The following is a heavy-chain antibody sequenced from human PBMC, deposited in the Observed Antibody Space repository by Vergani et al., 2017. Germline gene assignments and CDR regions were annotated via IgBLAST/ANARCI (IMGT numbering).Heavy chain of an antibody. V-gene: IGHV1-2*02. J-gene: IGHJ2*01. CDR2: INPNSGGT. CDR3: ARASPYYVILTGYYKGNWYFDL. D-gene: IGHD3-9*01. Sequence: QVQLVQSGAEVKKPGASVKVSCKASGYTFTGYYMHWVRQAPGXGLEWMGWINPNSGGTNYAQKFQGRVTMTRDTSISTAYMELSRLRSDDTAVYYCARASPYYVILTGYYKGNWYFDLWGRGTLVTVSS. CDR1: GYTFTGYY.